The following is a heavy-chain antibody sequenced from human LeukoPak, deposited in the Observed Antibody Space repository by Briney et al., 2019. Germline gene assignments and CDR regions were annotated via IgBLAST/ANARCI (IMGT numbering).Heavy chain of an antibody. Sequence: GCLTLSCPASGFPFRSHSRTWVRPAAGKGLAWVGNINPEGTTKFYVGSLNDRRTISRDNASNPLYLQTNSLRAEDPAIYYCARSIPYGTTWYGRSDYWGQGTLVTVSS. D-gene: IGHD6-13*01. CDR3: ARSIPYGTTWYGRSDY. J-gene: IGHJ4*02. CDR1: GFPFRSHS. CDR2: INPEGTTK. V-gene: IGHV3-7*03.